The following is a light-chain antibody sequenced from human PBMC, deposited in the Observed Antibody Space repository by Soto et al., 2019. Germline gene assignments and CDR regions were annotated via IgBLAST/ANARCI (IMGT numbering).Light chain of an antibody. V-gene: IGLV2-14*01. J-gene: IGLJ1*01. Sequence: LTQPASVSGSPGQSITISCTGTSSDVGGYNCVSWYQQHPGKAPKLMIYEVSNRPSGVSNRFSGSKSGNTASLTISGLQAEDEADYYCSSYTSSSTQVFGTGTKVTVL. CDR2: EVS. CDR3: SSYTSSSTQV. CDR1: SSDVGGYNC.